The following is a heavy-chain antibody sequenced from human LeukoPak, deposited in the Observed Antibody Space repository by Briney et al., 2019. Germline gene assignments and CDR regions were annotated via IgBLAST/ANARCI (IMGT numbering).Heavy chain of an antibody. CDR3: AKAGSIRFDY. V-gene: IGHV3-30*18. D-gene: IGHD3-3*02. CDR1: GFTFSSYG. CDR2: ISYDGSNK. Sequence: GRSLRLSCAASGFTFSSYGMHWVRQAPGKGLEWVAVISYDGSNKYYADSVKGRFTISRDNSKNTLYLQMSSLRAEDTAVYYCAKAGSIRFDYWGQGTLVTVSS. J-gene: IGHJ4*02.